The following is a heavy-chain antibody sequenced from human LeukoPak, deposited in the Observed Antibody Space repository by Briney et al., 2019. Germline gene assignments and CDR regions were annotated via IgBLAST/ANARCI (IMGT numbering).Heavy chain of an antibody. CDR3: ARGPRASIVVAVAATWGFDP. V-gene: IGHV4-31*03. CDR1: GGSISSGGYS. CDR2: IYYSGST. J-gene: IGHJ5*02. Sequence: PSETLSLTCTVSGGSISSGGYSWSWIRQHPGKGLEWIGYIYYSGSTYYNPSLKSRVTISVDTSKNQFSLKLSSVTAADTAVYYCARGPRASIVVAVAATWGFDPWGQGTLVTVSS. D-gene: IGHD2-15*01.